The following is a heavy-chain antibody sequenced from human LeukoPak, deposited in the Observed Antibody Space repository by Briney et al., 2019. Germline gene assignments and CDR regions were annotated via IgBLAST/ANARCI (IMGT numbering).Heavy chain of an antibody. CDR1: GFAFISTS. V-gene: IGHV3-48*04. J-gene: IGHJ4*02. D-gene: IGHD3-10*01. CDR2: SSTVTGNI. Sequence: GGSLRLSCAASGFAFISTSIHWVRQAPGKGLEWLSYSSTVTGNIYYADSVKGRFTISRDNAKNSLYLQMNSLRAEDTALYYCAKAGWFGELRLGYFDYWGQGTLVTVSS. CDR3: AKAGWFGELRLGYFDY.